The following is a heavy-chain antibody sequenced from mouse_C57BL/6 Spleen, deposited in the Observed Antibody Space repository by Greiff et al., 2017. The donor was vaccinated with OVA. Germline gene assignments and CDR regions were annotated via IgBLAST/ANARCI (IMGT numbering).Heavy chain of an antibody. V-gene: IGHV5-16*01. D-gene: IGHD2-4*01. CDR3: ARAYDYDVGYAMDY. CDR1: GFTFSDYY. CDR2: INYDGSST. J-gene: IGHJ4*01. Sequence: EVQVVESEGGLVQPGSSMKLSCTASGFTFSDYYMAWVRQVPEKGLEWVANINYDGSSTYYLDSLKSRFIISRDNAKNILYLQMSSLKSEDTATYYCARAYDYDVGYAMDYWGQGTSVTVSS.